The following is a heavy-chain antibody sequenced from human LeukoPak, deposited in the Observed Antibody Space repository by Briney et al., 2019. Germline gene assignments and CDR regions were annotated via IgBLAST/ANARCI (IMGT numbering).Heavy chain of an antibody. J-gene: IGHJ3*02. V-gene: IGHV4-34*01. CDR3: ARGPLGYYYDSSGLSDAFDI. D-gene: IGHD3-22*01. Sequence: SETLSLTCAVYGGSFSGYYWSWTRQPPGKGLEWIGEINHSGSTNYNPSLKSRVTISVDTSKNQFSLKLSSVTAADTAVYYCARGPLGYYYDSSGLSDAFDIWGQGTMVTVSS. CDR2: INHSGST. CDR1: GGSFSGYY.